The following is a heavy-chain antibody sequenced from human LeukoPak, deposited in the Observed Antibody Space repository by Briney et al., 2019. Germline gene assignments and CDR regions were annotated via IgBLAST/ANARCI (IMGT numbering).Heavy chain of an antibody. CDR1: GFTFSNYW. V-gene: IGHV3-74*01. CDR2: INSDGINT. CDR3: ARDKHDSSGYYQLDY. D-gene: IGHD3-22*01. Sequence: PGGSLRLSCAASGFTFSNYWMHWVRQAPGKGLVWVSRINSDGINTSYADSVKGRFTISRDNAKNSLYLQMNSLRAEDTAVYYCARDKHDSSGYYQLDYWGQGTLVTVSS. J-gene: IGHJ4*02.